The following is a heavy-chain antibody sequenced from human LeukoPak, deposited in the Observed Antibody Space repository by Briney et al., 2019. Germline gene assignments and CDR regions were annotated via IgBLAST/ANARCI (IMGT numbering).Heavy chain of an antibody. CDR2: IWYDGSNK. CDR3: TTSGSYYRFEY. J-gene: IGHJ4*02. Sequence: GGSLRLSCAASGFTFSSYGMHWVRQAPGKGLEWVAVIWYDGSNKYYADSVKGRFTISRDNSKNTLYLQMNSLRAEGTAVYYCTTSGSYYRFEYWGQGTLVTVSS. V-gene: IGHV3-33*01. CDR1: GFTFSSYG. D-gene: IGHD1-26*01.